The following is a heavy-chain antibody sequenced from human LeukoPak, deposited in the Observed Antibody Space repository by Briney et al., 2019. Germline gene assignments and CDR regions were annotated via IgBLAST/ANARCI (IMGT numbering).Heavy chain of an antibody. J-gene: IGHJ5*02. V-gene: IGHV4-39*01. Sequence: PSETLSPTCTVSGASISSSAYYWGWIRQPPGKGLEWIGSIGGSNYYRGSTYYNPSLKSRVTIHVDTSKDQFSLKLSSVTAADTAVYYCARFETSVTEHNWFDPWGQGTLVTVSS. CDR1: GASISSSAYY. D-gene: IGHD2-21*02. CDR3: ARFETSVTEHNWFDP. CDR2: IGGSNYYRGST.